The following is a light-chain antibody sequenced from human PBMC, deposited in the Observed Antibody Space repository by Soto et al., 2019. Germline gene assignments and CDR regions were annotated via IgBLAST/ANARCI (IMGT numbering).Light chain of an antibody. CDR2: AAT. V-gene: IGKV1-39*01. J-gene: IGKJ3*01. CDR3: QHTYGVPFT. CDR1: QRIGTY. Sequence: DIQMTQSPSSLSASVGDRVTITCRASQRIGTYLNWYLQKPGKAPQLLIFAATSLQSGVSPRFSGSESGTDFALTISSLQPEDLATYFCQHTYGVPFTFGPGTKVGIK.